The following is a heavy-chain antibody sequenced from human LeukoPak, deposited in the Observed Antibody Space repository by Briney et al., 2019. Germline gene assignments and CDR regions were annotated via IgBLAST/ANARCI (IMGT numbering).Heavy chain of an antibody. J-gene: IGHJ4*02. CDR2: ISWNSDTI. CDR3: AKDISGTYLAALDY. CDR1: GFSFDDYA. D-gene: IGHD1-26*01. V-gene: IGHV3-9*01. Sequence: GGSLRLSCAASGFSFDDYAMHWVRQAPGKGLEWVSVISWNSDTIGYADSVKGRFTISRDNAKNSLYLQMNSLRAEDTALYYCAKDISGTYLAALDYWGQGTLVTVSS.